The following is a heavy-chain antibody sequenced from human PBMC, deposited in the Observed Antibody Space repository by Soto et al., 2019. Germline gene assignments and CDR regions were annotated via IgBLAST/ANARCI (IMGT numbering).Heavy chain of an antibody. Sequence: ASVKVSCKVSGYTLTELSMHWVRQAPGKGLEWMGGFDPEDGETIYAQKFQGRVTMTEDTSTDTAYMELSSLRSEDTAVYYCATDFRKSTSDNYYYYYGMDVWGQGTTVTVSS. CDR3: ATDFRKSTSDNYYYYYGMDV. CDR1: GYTLTELS. J-gene: IGHJ6*02. V-gene: IGHV1-24*01. CDR2: FDPEDGET.